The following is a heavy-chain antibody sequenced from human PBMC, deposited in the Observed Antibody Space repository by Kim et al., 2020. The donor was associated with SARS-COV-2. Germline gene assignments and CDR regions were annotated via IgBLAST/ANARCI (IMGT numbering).Heavy chain of an antibody. CDR3: AKDGAVTYTEKYYYYGMDV. D-gene: IGHD4-17*01. Sequence: GGSLRLSCAASGFTFSSYAMSWVRQAPGKGLEWVSAISGSGGSTYYADSVKGRFTISRDNSKNTLYLQMNSLRAEDTAVYYCAKDGAVTYTEKYYYYGMDVWGQGTTVTVSS. J-gene: IGHJ6*02. CDR1: GFTFSSYA. V-gene: IGHV3-23*01. CDR2: ISGSGGST.